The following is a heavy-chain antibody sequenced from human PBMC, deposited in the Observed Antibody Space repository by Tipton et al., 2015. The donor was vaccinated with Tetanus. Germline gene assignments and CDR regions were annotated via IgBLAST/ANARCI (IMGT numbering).Heavy chain of an antibody. D-gene: IGHD3-10*01. Sequence: TLSLTCTVSGASINNYYWNWIRQSPGKGLEWIGYIHYSGSTNYNPSLKSRVTISVDTSKSQFSQKLSSVTGADTAVYYCAKTGWFGQMPAFDFWGQGALVTVSS. CDR2: IHYSGST. CDR3: AKTGWFGQMPAFDF. CDR1: GASINNYY. J-gene: IGHJ4*02. V-gene: IGHV4-59*01.